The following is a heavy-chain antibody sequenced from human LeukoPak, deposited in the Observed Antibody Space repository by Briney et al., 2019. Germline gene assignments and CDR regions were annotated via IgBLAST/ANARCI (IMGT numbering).Heavy chain of an antibody. Sequence: GGSLRLSCAASGFTFSSYWMSWVRQAPGKGLEWVANIKQDGSEKYYVDFVKGRFTISRDNAKNSLYLQMNSLRAEDTAVYYCARDCRYCSGGRPGYWGQGTLATVSS. D-gene: IGHD2-15*01. CDR2: IKQDGSEK. V-gene: IGHV3-7*01. CDR1: GFTFSSYW. CDR3: ARDCRYCSGGRPGY. J-gene: IGHJ4*02.